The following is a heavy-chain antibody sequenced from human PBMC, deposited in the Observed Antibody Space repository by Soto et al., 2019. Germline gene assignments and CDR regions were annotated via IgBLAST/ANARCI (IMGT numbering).Heavy chain of an antibody. D-gene: IGHD5-18*01. J-gene: IGHJ1*01. CDR2: ITWNSDTI. V-gene: IGHV3-9*01. CDR3: ANFPRPWIQYYFTS. Sequence: DVQLVESGGGLVQPGRSLRLSCAASGFTFDDFAMHWVRQVPGKGLEWVSGITWNSDTIIYSDSVKGRLTISRDNAKNSLFLQMNSLIPEDTALYYCANFPRPWIQYYFTSWGRGTLFTVSS. CDR1: GFTFDDFA.